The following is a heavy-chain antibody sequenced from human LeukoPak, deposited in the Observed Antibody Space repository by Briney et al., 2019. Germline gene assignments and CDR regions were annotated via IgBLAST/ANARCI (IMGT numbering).Heavy chain of an antibody. CDR3: ARGGSYVHY. Sequence: GGSLRLSCAASGFTFSNFAMTWVRQAPGKGLEWVSSIVGSSSTYYADSLKGRFTISRDNAKNSLYLQMNSLRADDTAVYYCARGGSYVHYWGQGTLVTVSS. J-gene: IGHJ4*02. CDR2: IVGSSST. D-gene: IGHD1-26*01. V-gene: IGHV3-69-1*02. CDR1: GFTFSNFA.